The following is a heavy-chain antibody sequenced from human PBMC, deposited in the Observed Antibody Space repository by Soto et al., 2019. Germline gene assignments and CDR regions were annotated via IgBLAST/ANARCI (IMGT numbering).Heavy chain of an antibody. J-gene: IGHJ4*02. CDR1: GGSISSSSYY. CDR3: ARHPSDLEGYDYIWGSYRRGHSDY. Sequence: PSETLSLTCTVSGGSISSSSYYWGRIRQPPGKGLEWIGSIYYSGSTYYNPSLKSRVTISVDTSKNQFSLKLSSVTAADTAVYYCARHPSDLEGYDYIWGSYRRGHSDYWGQGTLVTVSS. CDR2: IYYSGST. V-gene: IGHV4-39*01. D-gene: IGHD3-16*02.